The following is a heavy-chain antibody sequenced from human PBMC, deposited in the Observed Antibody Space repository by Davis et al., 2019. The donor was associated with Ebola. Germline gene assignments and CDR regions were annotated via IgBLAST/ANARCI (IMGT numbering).Heavy chain of an antibody. CDR1: GGSISSGDYY. V-gene: IGHV4-30-4*08. Sequence: PSETLSLTCTVSGGSISSGDYYWSWIRQPPGKGLEWIGYIYYSGSSYYNPSLKTRVTISVDTSKNQFSLKLSSVTAADTAVYYCARDDFRYFFDYWGPGTLVTVSS. CDR3: ARDDFRYFFDY. D-gene: IGHD2-21*02. J-gene: IGHJ4*02. CDR2: IYYSGSS.